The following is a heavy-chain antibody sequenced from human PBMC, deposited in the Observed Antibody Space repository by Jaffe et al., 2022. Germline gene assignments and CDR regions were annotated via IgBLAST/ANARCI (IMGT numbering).Heavy chain of an antibody. CDR1: GGSISSGSYY. V-gene: IGHV4-61*02. J-gene: IGHJ3*02. Sequence: QVQLQESGPGLVKPSQTLSLTCTVSGGSISSGSYYWSWIRQPAGKGLEWIGRIYTSGSTNYNPSLKSRVTISVDTSKNQFSLKLSSVTAADTAVYYCARDTAMVDAFDIWGQGTMVTVSS. D-gene: IGHD5-18*01. CDR3: ARDTAMVDAFDI. CDR2: IYTSGST.